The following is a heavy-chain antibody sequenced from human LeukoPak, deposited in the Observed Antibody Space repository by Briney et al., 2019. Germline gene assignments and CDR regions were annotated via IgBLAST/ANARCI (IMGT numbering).Heavy chain of an antibody. D-gene: IGHD3/OR15-3a*01. CDR3: AKDLGLSGPVFDY. Sequence: GGSLRLSCAASGFSFSTLSMHWVRQAPGKGLEWVAVISHDGVNKYFADSVMGRFTISRDNSQNTLYLQMSSLRPEDTAVYYCAKDLGLSGPVFDYWGQGTLVTVSS. CDR2: ISHDGVNK. J-gene: IGHJ4*02. V-gene: IGHV3-30*18. CDR1: GFSFSTLS.